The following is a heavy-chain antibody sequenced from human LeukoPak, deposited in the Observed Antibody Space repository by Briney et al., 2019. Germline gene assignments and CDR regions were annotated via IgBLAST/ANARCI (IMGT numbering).Heavy chain of an antibody. CDR1: GFTFSSYA. V-gene: IGHV3-23*01. D-gene: IGHD6-6*01. J-gene: IGHJ4*02. CDR2: ISNSGGST. CDR3: AKETSSSFDY. Sequence: GGSLRLSCAAPGFTFSSYAMNWVRQAPGKGLEWVSGISNSGGSTYYADSVKGRFTISRDNSKNTLYLQMNSLRAEDTAVYYCAKETSSSFDYWGQGTLVTVSS.